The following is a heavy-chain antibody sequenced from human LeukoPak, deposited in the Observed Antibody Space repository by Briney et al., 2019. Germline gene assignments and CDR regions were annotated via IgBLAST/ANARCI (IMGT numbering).Heavy chain of an antibody. CDR3: ARGGDSSGWLNYYYYYYMDV. V-gene: IGHV1-18*01. CDR1: GYTFTSYG. D-gene: IGHD6-19*01. CDR2: ISAYNGNT. Sequence: ASVKVSCKASGYTFTSYGISWVRQAPGQGLEWMGWISAYNGNTNYAQKLQGRVTMTTDTSTSTAYMELRSLRSDDTAVYYCARGGDSSGWLNYYYYYYMDVWGKGTTVTVSS. J-gene: IGHJ6*03.